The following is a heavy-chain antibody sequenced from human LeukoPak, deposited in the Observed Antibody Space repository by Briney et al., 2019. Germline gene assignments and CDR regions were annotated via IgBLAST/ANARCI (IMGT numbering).Heavy chain of an antibody. CDR1: GFTFSSYS. V-gene: IGHV3-23*01. J-gene: IGHJ4*02. CDR3: AKDSAKTTVVSGLDY. CDR2: ISGSGGST. Sequence: PGGSLRLSCAASGFTFSSYSMNWVRQAPGKGLEWVSAISGSGGSTYYADSVKGRFTISRDNSKNTLYLQMNSLRAEDTAVYYCAKDSAKTTVVSGLDYWGQGTLVTVSS. D-gene: IGHD4-23*01.